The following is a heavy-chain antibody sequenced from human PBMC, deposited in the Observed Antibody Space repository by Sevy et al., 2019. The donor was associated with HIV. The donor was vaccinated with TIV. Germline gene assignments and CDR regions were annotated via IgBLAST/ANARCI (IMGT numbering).Heavy chain of an antibody. V-gene: IGHV4-34*01. Sequence: SETLSLTCAVYGGSFSGYYWSWIRQPPGKGLEWIGEINHSGSTNYNPSLKRRVTISVNTSKNQFSLKLSSVTAADTAVYSCARRHDFWSGYSIDYWGQGTLVTVSS. CDR1: GGSFSGYY. CDR2: INHSGST. J-gene: IGHJ4*02. D-gene: IGHD3-3*01. CDR3: ARRHDFWSGYSIDY.